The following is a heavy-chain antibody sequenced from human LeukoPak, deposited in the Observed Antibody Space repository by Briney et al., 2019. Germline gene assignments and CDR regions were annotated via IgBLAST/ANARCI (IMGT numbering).Heavy chain of an antibody. CDR1: GYTFTGYY. Sequence: VAPVKVSCKASGYTFTGYYMHWVRQAPGQGLEWMGWINPNSGGTNYAQKFQGRVTMTRDTSISTAYMELSRLRSDDTAVYYCARGCSSTSCLGNWFDPWGQGTLVTVSS. CDR3: ARGCSSTSCLGNWFDP. J-gene: IGHJ5*02. V-gene: IGHV1-2*02. CDR2: INPNSGGT. D-gene: IGHD2-2*01.